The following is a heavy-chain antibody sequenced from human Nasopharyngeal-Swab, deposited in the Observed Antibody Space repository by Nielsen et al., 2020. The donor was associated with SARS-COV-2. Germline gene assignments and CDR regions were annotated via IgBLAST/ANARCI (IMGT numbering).Heavy chain of an antibody. J-gene: IGHJ5*02. CDR1: GDSFSSNSYY. CDR3: ASYYYDSSDYSYWFDP. V-gene: IGHV4-39*01. Sequence: SETLSLTCTVSGDSFSSNSYYWGWIRQSPGTGLEWIGSFSYSGTTYFNPTLKSHVTISVDTSKNQFSVKLSSVTAADTAVYYCASYYYDSSDYSYWFDPWGQGTLVTVSS. D-gene: IGHD3-22*01. CDR2: FSYSGTT.